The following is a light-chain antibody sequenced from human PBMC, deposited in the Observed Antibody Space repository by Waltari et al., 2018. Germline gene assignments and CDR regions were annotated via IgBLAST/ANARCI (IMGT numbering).Light chain of an antibody. J-gene: IGKJ1*01. V-gene: IGKV1-5*03. CDR2: KAS. CDR3: QQYGSLWT. CDR1: QSISSW. Sequence: DIQMTQSPSTLSASVGDRVTITCRASQSISSWLAWYQQKPGKAPRLLIYKASILESGVPSRFNGSGSGTGFTLTISSLQPDDSATYYCQQYGSLWTFGQGTKVEIK.